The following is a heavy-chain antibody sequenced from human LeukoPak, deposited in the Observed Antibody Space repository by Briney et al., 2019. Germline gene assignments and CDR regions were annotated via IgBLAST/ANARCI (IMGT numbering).Heavy chain of an antibody. CDR2: ISGSGGST. CDR3: AKDNGGYSGYVDTTDY. D-gene: IGHD5-12*01. V-gene: IGHV3-23*01. Sequence: PGGSLRLSCAVSGFTFSSYAINWVRQAPGKGLEWVSGISGSGGSTYYADSVKGRFTISRDNSKNTLYLQMNSLRAEDTAVYYCAKDNGGYSGYVDTTDYWGQGTLVTVSS. J-gene: IGHJ4*02. CDR1: GFTFSSYA.